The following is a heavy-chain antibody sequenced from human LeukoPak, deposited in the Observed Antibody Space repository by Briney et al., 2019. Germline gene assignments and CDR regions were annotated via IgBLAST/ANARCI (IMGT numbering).Heavy chain of an antibody. CDR3: ARGYCSSTSCLAYFDY. Sequence: ASVKVSCKASGYTFTGYYMHWVRQAPGQGLEWMGRINPNSGGTNYAQKFQGRATMTRDTSISTAYMELSRLRSDDTAVYYCARGYCSSTSCLAYFDYWRQGTLVTVSS. CDR2: INPNSGGT. CDR1: GYTFTGYY. J-gene: IGHJ4*02. D-gene: IGHD2-2*01. V-gene: IGHV1-2*06.